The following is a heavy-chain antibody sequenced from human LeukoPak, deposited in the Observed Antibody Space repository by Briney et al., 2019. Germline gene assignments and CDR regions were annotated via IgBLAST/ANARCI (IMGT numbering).Heavy chain of an antibody. CDR1: GGSISSYY. V-gene: IGHV4-4*07. Sequence: SETLSLTCTVSGGSISSYYWSWIRQPAGKGLEWIGRIYTSGSTNYNPSLKSRVTMSVDTSKNQFSLNLSSVTAADTAVYYCARFGVRGVKNYYSYMDVRGKGTTVTVSS. CDR3: ARFGVRGVKNYYSYMDV. CDR2: IYTSGST. D-gene: IGHD3-10*01. J-gene: IGHJ6*03.